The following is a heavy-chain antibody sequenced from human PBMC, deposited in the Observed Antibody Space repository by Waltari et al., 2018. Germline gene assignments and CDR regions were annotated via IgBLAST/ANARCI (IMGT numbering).Heavy chain of an antibody. CDR1: GYTFTGYY. V-gene: IGHV1-2*02. CDR3: ARAGPYSSGLDAFDI. D-gene: IGHD6-19*01. CDR2: INPNSGGT. J-gene: IGHJ3*02. Sequence: QVQLVQSGAEVKKPGASVKVSCKASGYTFTGYYMHWVRQAPGQGLEWMGWINPNSGGTNYAQKFQGSVTMTRDTSISTAYMELSRLRSDDTAVYYCARAGPYSSGLDAFDIWGQGTMVTVSS.